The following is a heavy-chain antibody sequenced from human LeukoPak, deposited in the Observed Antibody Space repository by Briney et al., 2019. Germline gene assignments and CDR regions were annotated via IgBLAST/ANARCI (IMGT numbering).Heavy chain of an antibody. Sequence: SQTLSLTCTVSYGSISSGGYYWSWIRQHPGKGLEWIGYIYYSGSTYYNPSLKSRVTISVDTSKNQFSLKLSSVTAADTAVYYCAADRGYCSGGSCYQGNYFDYWGQGTLVTVSS. D-gene: IGHD2-15*01. J-gene: IGHJ4*02. V-gene: IGHV4-31*03. CDR1: YGSISSGGYY. CDR2: IYYSGST. CDR3: AADRGYCSGGSCYQGNYFDY.